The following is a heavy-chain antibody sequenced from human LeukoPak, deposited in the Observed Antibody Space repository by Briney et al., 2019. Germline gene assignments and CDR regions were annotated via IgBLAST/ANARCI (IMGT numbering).Heavy chain of an antibody. J-gene: IGHJ4*02. Sequence: SVKVSCKASGGTFSSYAISWVRQAPGQGLEWMGGIIPIFGTANYAQKFQGRVTITADKSTSTAYMELSSLRSEDTAVYYCASTWGYYDFWSGYLDYWGQGTLVTVSS. CDR1: GGTFSSYA. D-gene: IGHD3-3*01. CDR3: ASTWGYYDFWSGYLDY. CDR2: IIPIFGTA. V-gene: IGHV1-69*06.